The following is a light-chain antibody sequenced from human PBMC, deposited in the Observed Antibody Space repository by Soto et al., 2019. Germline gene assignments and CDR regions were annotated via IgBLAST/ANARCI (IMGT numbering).Light chain of an antibody. V-gene: IGLV2-11*01. J-gene: IGLJ1*01. CDR3: CSFAGSDTYV. CDR2: DVS. Sequence: QSALTQPRSVSGSPGQSVTISCTGTSSDVGRYDYVSRYQQHPGKAPKLIIYDVSERPSGVPDRFAGSKFGNTASLTISGLQAEDEADYCCCSFAGSDTYVFGTGTKVTVL. CDR1: SSDVGRYDY.